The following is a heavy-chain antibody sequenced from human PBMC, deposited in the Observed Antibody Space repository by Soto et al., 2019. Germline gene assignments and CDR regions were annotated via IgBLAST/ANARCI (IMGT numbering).Heavy chain of an antibody. CDR1: GFTVSSNY. Sequence: PGWSLRLSCAASGFTVSSNYMTWVRQAPGKGLEWVSVLYSDGRTVYADSAKGRFTISRDISKNTVYLQMNSLRAEDTAVYYCARESSDSSGYYQIDYWGQGTLVTVSS. CDR2: LYSDGRT. J-gene: IGHJ4*02. V-gene: IGHV3-53*01. D-gene: IGHD3-22*01. CDR3: ARESSDSSGYYQIDY.